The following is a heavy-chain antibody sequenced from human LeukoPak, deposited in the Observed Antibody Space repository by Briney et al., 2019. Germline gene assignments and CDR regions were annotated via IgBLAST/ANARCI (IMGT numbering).Heavy chain of an antibody. D-gene: IGHD4-17*01. CDR1: GGSISSYY. CDR3: AREKYGDYVFDAFDN. V-gene: IGHV4-4*07. Sequence: SETLSLTCTVSGGSISSYYWSWIRQPAGKGLEWIGRIFTSEITNYNTSLKSRVSMSLDTSENQCSLILSSVTAADTAVYFWAREKYGDYVFDAFDNWGQGTTVTVSS. CDR2: IFTSEIT. J-gene: IGHJ3*02.